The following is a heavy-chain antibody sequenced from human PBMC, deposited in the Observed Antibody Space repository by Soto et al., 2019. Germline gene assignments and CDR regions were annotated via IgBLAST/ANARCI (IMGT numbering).Heavy chain of an antibody. J-gene: IGHJ4*02. D-gene: IGHD4-17*01. V-gene: IGHV4-59*01. CDR1: GGSISSYY. CDR3: ARDPPAPYGDYGGGFDY. Sequence: SETLSLTCTVSGGSISSYYWSWIRQPPGKGLEWIGYIYYSGSTNYNPSLKSRVTISVDTSKNQFSLKLSSVTAADTAVYYCARDPPAPYGDYGGGFDYWGQGTLVTVSS. CDR2: IYYSGST.